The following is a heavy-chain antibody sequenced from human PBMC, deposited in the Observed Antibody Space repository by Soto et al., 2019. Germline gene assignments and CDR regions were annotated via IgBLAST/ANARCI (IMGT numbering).Heavy chain of an antibody. J-gene: IGHJ4*02. V-gene: IGHV4-61*01. CDR1: GGCVSSGSDY. CDR2: IYYSGST. Sequence: SETLSLTCTVSGGCVSSGSDYWSWIRQPPGKGLEWIGYIYYSGSTNYNPSLKSRVTISVDTSKNQFSLKLSSVTAADTAVYYCARDHFWSGYYHFDYWGQGTLVTVSS. D-gene: IGHD3-3*02. CDR3: ARDHFWSGYYHFDY.